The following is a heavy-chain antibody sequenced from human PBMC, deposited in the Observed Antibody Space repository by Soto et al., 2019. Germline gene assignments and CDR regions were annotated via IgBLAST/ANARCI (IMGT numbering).Heavy chain of an antibody. CDR1: GFIFSNYA. J-gene: IGHJ4*02. CDR3: AKDTGRGGGSVFDY. Sequence: EVQLLESGGGLVQPGGSLRLSCAPSGFIFSNYAMSWVRQARGKGLEWVSAISGSGADTYYTESVKGRFTISRDNFKNTLYLQMNSLRAEDTAVYYCAKDTGRGGGSVFDYWSQGTLVTVSS. V-gene: IGHV3-23*01. CDR2: ISGSGADT. D-gene: IGHD2-15*01.